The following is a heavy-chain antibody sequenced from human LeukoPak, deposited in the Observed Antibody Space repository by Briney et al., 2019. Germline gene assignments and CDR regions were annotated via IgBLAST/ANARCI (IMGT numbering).Heavy chain of an antibody. D-gene: IGHD6-6*01. CDR1: GGSINSGGYY. CDR3: ARDGSYSSSPYYYGMDV. J-gene: IGHJ6*02. Sequence: SETLSLTCTVSGGSINSGGYYWSWIRQHPGKGLEWIGYIYYSGSTYYNPSLKSRVTISVDTSKNQFSLKLSSVTAADTAVYYCARDGSYSSSPYYYGMDVWGQGTTVTVSS. CDR2: IYYSGST. V-gene: IGHV4-31*03.